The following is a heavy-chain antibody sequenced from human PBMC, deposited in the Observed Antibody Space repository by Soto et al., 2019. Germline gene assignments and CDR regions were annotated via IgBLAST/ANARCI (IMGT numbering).Heavy chain of an antibody. Sequence: QVQLQESGPGLVKPSGTLSLTCAVSGGSISSSNWWSWVRQPPGKGLEWIGEIYHSGSTNYNPSLKSRVTISVDKSKNQFSLKLSSVAAADTAVYYCARDGGEWELRGGYPFDYWGQGTLVTVSS. CDR3: ARDGGEWELRGGYPFDY. J-gene: IGHJ4*02. D-gene: IGHD1-26*01. V-gene: IGHV4-4*02. CDR1: GGSISSSNW. CDR2: IYHSGST.